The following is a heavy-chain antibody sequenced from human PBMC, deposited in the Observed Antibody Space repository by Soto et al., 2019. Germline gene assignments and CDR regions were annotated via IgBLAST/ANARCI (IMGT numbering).Heavy chain of an antibody. V-gene: IGHV3-74*01. Sequence: GGSLRLSCAASGFTFSSYWMHWVRQAPGKGLVWVSRINSDGSSTSYADSVKGPFTISRDNAKNTMYLQMNSLRAKDTAVYYCARVADGSGSYYYYYYGMDVWGQGTTVTVSS. CDR3: ARVADGSGSYYYYYYGMDV. D-gene: IGHD3-10*01. CDR2: INSDGSST. J-gene: IGHJ6*02. CDR1: GFTFSSYW.